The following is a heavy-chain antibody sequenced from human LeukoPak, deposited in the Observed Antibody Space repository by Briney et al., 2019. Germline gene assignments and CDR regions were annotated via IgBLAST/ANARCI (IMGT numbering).Heavy chain of an antibody. CDR1: GDSVSSNSAA. Sequence: SQTLSLTCAISGDSVSSNSAAWNWIRQSPSRGLEWLGRTYYRSKWYNDYAVSVKSRITINPDTSKNQFSLKLSSVTAADTAVYYCARDYGAVAGTLYFDYWGQGTLVTVSS. V-gene: IGHV6-1*01. CDR3: ARDYGAVAGTLYFDY. CDR2: TYYRSKWYN. D-gene: IGHD6-19*01. J-gene: IGHJ4*02.